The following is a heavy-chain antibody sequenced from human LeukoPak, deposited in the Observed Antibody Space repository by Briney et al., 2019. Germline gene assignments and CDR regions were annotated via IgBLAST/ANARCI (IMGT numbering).Heavy chain of an antibody. CDR2: IDYSGST. D-gene: IGHD3-16*01. V-gene: IGHV4-59*08. CDR1: GGSITSYH. Sequence: SETLSLTCTVSGGSITSYHWSWIRQPPGKGRGWIGPIDYSGSTIYNPSLKSRVTISVDTSTNQFSLKLSSVTAADTAVYYCARQRQVIPFGGVARSTSFDIWGQGTMVTVSS. CDR3: ARQRQVIPFGGVARSTSFDI. J-gene: IGHJ3*02.